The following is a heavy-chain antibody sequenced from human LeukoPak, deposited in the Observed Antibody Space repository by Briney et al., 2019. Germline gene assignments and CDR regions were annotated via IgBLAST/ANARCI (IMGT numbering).Heavy chain of an antibody. Sequence: GGSLRLSCAASGFTFSSYGMHWVRQAPGKGLEWVAFIRYDGSNKYYADSVKGRFTISRDNSKNTLYLQMNSLRAEDTAVYYCAKGGDCSSTNCYLPFDYWGQGTLVTVSS. J-gene: IGHJ4*02. D-gene: IGHD2-2*01. CDR2: IRYDGSNK. V-gene: IGHV3-30*02. CDR1: GFTFSSYG. CDR3: AKGGDCSSTNCYLPFDY.